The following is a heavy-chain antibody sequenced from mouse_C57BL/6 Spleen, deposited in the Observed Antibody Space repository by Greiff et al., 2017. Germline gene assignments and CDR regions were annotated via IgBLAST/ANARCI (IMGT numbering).Heavy chain of an antibody. CDR1: GYAFTNYL. D-gene: IGHD2-3*01. CDR3: ARSGGYYVEGFAY. Sequence: QVQLQQSGAELVRPGTSVKVSCKASGYAFTNYLIEWVKQRPGQGLEWIGVINPGSGGTNYNEKFKGKATLTADKSSSTAYMQLSSLTSEDSAVYFCARSGGYYVEGFAYWGQGTLVTVSA. CDR2: INPGSGGT. V-gene: IGHV1-54*01. J-gene: IGHJ3*01.